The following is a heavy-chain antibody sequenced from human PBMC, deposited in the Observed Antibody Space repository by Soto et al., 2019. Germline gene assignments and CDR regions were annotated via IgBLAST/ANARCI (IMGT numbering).Heavy chain of an antibody. V-gene: IGHV4-59*01. CDR2: IYYSGST. D-gene: IGHD6-19*01. Sequence: SETLSLTCTVSGGSISSYYWSWIRQPPGKGLEWIGYIYYSGSTNYNPSLKSRVTISVDTSKNQFSLKLSSVTAADTAVYYCAAYSSGWYGWFDPWGQGTLVTVSS. CDR1: GGSISSYY. CDR3: AAYSSGWYGWFDP. J-gene: IGHJ5*02.